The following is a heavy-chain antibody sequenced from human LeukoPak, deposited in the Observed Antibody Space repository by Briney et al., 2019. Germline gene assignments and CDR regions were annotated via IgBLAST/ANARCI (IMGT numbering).Heavy chain of an antibody. Sequence: SQTLSLTCTVSGGSISSGSYYWSWIRQPAGKGLEWIGRIYTSGSTNYNPSLKSRVTISMDTSKSQVSLRLTSLTAADTAVYYCAGGVGATTYFWGQGTLVTVSS. V-gene: IGHV4-61*02. D-gene: IGHD1-26*01. J-gene: IGHJ4*02. CDR2: IYTSGST. CDR1: GGSISSGSYY. CDR3: AGGVGATTYF.